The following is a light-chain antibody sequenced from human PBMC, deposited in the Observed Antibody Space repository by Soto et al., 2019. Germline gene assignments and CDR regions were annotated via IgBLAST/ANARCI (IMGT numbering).Light chain of an antibody. Sequence: EIVMTQSPATLSVSPGERATLSCRASQSVSSNLAWYQQKPGQAPRRLLYGASTRAPGIPARFSSSGSGTALTLTISSLQSEDFAVYYCQQYNNWAPWTFGQGTKVAIK. CDR2: GAS. CDR3: QQYNNWAPWT. CDR1: QSVSSN. V-gene: IGKV3-15*01. J-gene: IGKJ1*01.